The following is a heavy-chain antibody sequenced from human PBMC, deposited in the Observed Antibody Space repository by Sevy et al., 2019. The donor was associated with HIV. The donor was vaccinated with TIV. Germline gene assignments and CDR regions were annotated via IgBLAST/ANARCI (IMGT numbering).Heavy chain of an antibody. CDR2: IYFTGNT. CDR3: ARDSTTRPRVLDY. J-gene: IGHJ4*02. V-gene: IGHV4-59*01. Sequence: LSLTCSVSGGSISSYFWTWVRQSPGKGLEWIGNIYFTGNTDYSPSLKCRVTLSLDTSKSQFSLTLKSVTAADTAIYFCARDSTTRPRVLDYWGQGTLVTVSS. D-gene: IGHD1-1*01. CDR1: GGSISSYF.